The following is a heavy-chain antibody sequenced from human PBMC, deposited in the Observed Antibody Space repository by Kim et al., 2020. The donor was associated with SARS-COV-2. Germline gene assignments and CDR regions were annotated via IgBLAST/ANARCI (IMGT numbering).Heavy chain of an antibody. J-gene: IGHJ4*02. CDR2: GGSTR. Sequence: GGSTRFYQDSMTGRFTISGDNAQNPLYMQMNSLRAEDTAVYYCARAHYWGQGSLVTVSS. CDR3: ARAHY. V-gene: IGHV3-7*01.